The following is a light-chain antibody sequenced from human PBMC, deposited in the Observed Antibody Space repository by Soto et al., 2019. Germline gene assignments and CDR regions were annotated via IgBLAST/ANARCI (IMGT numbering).Light chain of an antibody. Sequence: QLVLTQSPSASASLGASVKLTCTLSSGHSDYGIAWHQQQPDKGPRYLMKLNRDGSHNKGDGIPDRFSGSSSGAERYLTIPRPQFCCGACFYCQTWDTVVVFGGGTKLTVL. J-gene: IGLJ2*01. CDR2: LNRDGSH. V-gene: IGLV4-69*01. CDR1: SGHSDYG. CDR3: QTWDTVVV.